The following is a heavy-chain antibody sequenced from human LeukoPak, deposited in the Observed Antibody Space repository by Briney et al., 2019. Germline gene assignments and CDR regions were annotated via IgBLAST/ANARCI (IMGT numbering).Heavy chain of an antibody. CDR1: GYTFTGYY. CDR2: INPNSGGT. CDR3: ARDRSQEFDP. Sequence: ASVKVSCKASGYTFTGYYMHWVRQAPGQGLEWMGWINPNSGGTNFAQNFQGRVTMTRDTSISTAYMELSRPRSDDTAVYYCARDRSQEFDPWGQGTLVTVSS. D-gene: IGHD3-10*01. V-gene: IGHV1-2*02. J-gene: IGHJ5*02.